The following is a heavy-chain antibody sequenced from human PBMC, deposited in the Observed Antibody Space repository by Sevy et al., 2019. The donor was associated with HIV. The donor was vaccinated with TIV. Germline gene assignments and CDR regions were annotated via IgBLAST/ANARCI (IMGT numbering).Heavy chain of an antibody. Sequence: GESLKISCAASGFAFSAYGMHWVRQAPGKGLEWVAFIRYDGSNEFYADSVRGRFTISRDNSNNTLFLQMHSLRADDTAVYYCATRWTPGYWGQGTLVTVSS. V-gene: IGHV3-30*02. CDR1: GFAFSAYG. CDR2: IRYDGSNE. D-gene: IGHD1-1*01. CDR3: ATRWTPGY. J-gene: IGHJ4*02.